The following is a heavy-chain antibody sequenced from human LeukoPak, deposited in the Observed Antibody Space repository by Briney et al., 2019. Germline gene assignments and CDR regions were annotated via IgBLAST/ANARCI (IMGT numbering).Heavy chain of an antibody. V-gene: IGHV1-69*01. CDR3: ARGWELPRKQGYYFDY. Sequence: ASVKVSCKASGGTFSSYAISWVRQAPGQGLEWMGGIIPIFGTANYAQKFQGRVTITADESTSTAYMELSSLRSEDTAVYYCARGWELPRKQGYYFDYWGQGTLVTVSS. D-gene: IGHD1-26*01. CDR1: GGTFSSYA. CDR2: IIPIFGTA. J-gene: IGHJ4*02.